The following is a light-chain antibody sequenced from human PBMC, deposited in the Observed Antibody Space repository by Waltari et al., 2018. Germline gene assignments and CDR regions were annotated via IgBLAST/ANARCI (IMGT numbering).Light chain of an antibody. V-gene: IGLV1-40*01. CDR2: GTN. CDR3: QTYDRSLSASV. Sequence: QSVLAQPPSVSGTPGQRVTISCTGSSSNIGAYDVHWYQQLPGTAPKLLSYGTNSRPSGVPDRFSGSKSVTSASLVIAGLQVEDEADYYCQTYDRSLSASVFGGGTKLTVL. J-gene: IGLJ2*01. CDR1: SSNIGAYD.